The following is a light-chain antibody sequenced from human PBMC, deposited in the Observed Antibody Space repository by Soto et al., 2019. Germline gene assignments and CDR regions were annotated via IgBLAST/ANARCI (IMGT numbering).Light chain of an antibody. Sequence: IQMTQSTSSLSASVGDRVTITCRASQSISRYLNWYQQKPGKAPNLLIYVASSLQSEVPSRFSGSGSGTDFTLTISRLEPEDFAVYYCQQYDNPPITFAQGTRLENK. CDR2: VAS. CDR3: QQYDNPPIT. V-gene: IGKV1-39*01. CDR1: QSISRY. J-gene: IGKJ5*01.